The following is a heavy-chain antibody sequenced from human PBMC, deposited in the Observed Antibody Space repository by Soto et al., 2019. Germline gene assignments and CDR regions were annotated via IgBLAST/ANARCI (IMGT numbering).Heavy chain of an antibody. CDR1: GGTFSSYA. CDR3: ARDKRYYYDSSGLPRYYGMDV. V-gene: IGHV1-69*13. Sequence: ASVKVSCKASGGTFSSYAISWVRQAPGQGLEWMGGIIPIFGTANYAQKFQGRVTITADESTSTAYMELSSLRSEDTAVYYCARDKRYYYDSSGLPRYYGMDVWGQGTTVTVSS. CDR2: IIPIFGTA. D-gene: IGHD3-22*01. J-gene: IGHJ6*02.